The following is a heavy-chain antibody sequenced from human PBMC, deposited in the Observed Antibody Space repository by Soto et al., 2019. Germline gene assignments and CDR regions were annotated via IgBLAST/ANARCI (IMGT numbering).Heavy chain of an antibody. J-gene: IGHJ5*02. CDR3: VRDGSKTLRDWFDP. Sequence: SETLSLTCTASGASISGFYWSWIRKSAGKGLEWIGRIYATGTGDYNPSLKSRVLMSVDRWKKQCSMKLRSVNAADTAVYYCVRDGSKTLRDWFDPWGQGISVTVSS. D-gene: IGHD2-2*03. CDR1: GASISGFY. V-gene: IGHV4-4*07. CDR2: IYATGTG.